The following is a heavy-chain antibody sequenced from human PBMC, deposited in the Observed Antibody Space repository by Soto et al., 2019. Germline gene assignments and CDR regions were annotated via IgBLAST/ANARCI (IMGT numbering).Heavy chain of an antibody. D-gene: IGHD2-2*01. CDR3: ARATVVVPAELFDY. CDR2: MNPNSGNT. V-gene: IGHV1-8*01. CDR1: GYTFTSYD. J-gene: IGHJ4*02. Sequence: ASVKVSCKASGYTFTSYDINWVRQATGQGLEWMGWMNPNSGNTGYAQKFQGRVTMTRNTSISTAYMELSSLRSEDTAVYYCARATVVVPAELFDYWGQGTLVTVSS.